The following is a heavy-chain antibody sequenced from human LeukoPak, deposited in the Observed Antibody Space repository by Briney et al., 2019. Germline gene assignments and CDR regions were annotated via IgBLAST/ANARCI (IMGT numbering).Heavy chain of an antibody. CDR3: ARAQQLAFDP. Sequence: ASVKVSCKASGYTFTDYAMSWVRQATGQGLEWMGWMNPNSGNTGYAQKFQGRVTITRNTSISTAYMELSSLRSEDTAVYYCARAQQLAFDPWGQGTLVTVSS. J-gene: IGHJ5*02. CDR1: GYTFTDYA. CDR2: MNPNSGNT. D-gene: IGHD6-6*01. V-gene: IGHV1-8*03.